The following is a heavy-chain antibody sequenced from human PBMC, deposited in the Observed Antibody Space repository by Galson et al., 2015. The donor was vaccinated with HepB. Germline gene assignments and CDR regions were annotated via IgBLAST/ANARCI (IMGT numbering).Heavy chain of an antibody. J-gene: IGHJ6*02. CDR3: ARGDTAMVQLVYYYYGMDV. CDR2: INPSGGGT. D-gene: IGHD5-18*01. CDR1: GYTFTSYY. V-gene: IGHV1-46*03. Sequence: SVKVSCKASGYTFTSYYMHWVRQAPGQGLEWMGIINPSGGGTSYAQKFQGRVTMTRDTSTSTVYMELSSLRSEDTAVYYCARGDTAMVQLVYYYYGMDVWGQGTTVTVSS.